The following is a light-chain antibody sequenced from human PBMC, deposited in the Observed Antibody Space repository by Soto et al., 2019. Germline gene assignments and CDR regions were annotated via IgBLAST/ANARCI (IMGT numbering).Light chain of an antibody. CDR1: GSNIGSNS. J-gene: IGLJ2*01. CDR3: AAWDDSLNGVV. Sequence: QSVLTQPPSASGTPGQRVTISCSGSGSNIGSNSVNWYQQLPGTAPKLLIYSNNQRPSGVPDRFSGSKSGTSASLAISGLQSEDEADYYSAAWDDSLNGVVFGGGTKLTVL. V-gene: IGLV1-44*01. CDR2: SNN.